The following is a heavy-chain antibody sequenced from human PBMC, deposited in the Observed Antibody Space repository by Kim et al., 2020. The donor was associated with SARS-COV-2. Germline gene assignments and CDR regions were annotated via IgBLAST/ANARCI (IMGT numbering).Heavy chain of an antibody. CDR2: ISYDGSNK. Sequence: GGSLRLSCAASGFTFSSYGMHWVRQAPGKGLEWVAVISYDGSNKYYADSVKGRFTISRDNSKNTLYLQMNSLRAEDTAVYYCAKDREYYDSYYYGMDVWG. CDR1: GFTFSSYG. J-gene: IGHJ6*01. D-gene: IGHD3-3*01. CDR3: AKDREYYDSYYYGMDV. V-gene: IGHV3-30*18.